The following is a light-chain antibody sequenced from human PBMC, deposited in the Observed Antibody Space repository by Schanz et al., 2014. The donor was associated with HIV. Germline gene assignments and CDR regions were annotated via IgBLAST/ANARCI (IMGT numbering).Light chain of an antibody. Sequence: QSALTQPASVSASPGQSITISCTGISSDVGGYYSVSWYQQHPGKAPKLMIFDVSNRPSGVANRFSGSKSGNTASLTISGLQAEDEADYYCNSYTSSSTWVFGGGTKLTVL. CDR3: NSYTSSSTWV. CDR2: DVS. V-gene: IGLV2-14*03. J-gene: IGLJ3*02. CDR1: SSDVGGYYS.